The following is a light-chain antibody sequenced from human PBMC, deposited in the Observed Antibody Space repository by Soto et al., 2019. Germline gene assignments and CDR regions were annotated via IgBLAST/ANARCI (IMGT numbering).Light chain of an antibody. CDR1: QSVLYSSNNKNY. CDR3: QQYESTPPT. J-gene: IGKJ2*01. CDR2: WAS. V-gene: IGKV4-1*01. Sequence: DIVMTQSPDSLAVSLGERATINCKSSQSVLYSSNNKNYLAWYQQRPGKPPKLLIYWASTRESGVPDRFSGSESGKDFTLTITSLQAEDVAVYYCQQYESTPPTFGQGTKLEIK.